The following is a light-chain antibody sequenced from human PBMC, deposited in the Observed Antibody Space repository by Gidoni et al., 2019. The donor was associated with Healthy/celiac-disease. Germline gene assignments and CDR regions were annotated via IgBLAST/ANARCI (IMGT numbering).Light chain of an antibody. CDR1: QGISSY. Sequence: IQLTQSPSFLSASVGDRVTITCRASQGISSYLAWYQQKPGKAPKLLIYAASTLQSGVPSRFSGSVSGTEFTLTISSLQPEDFATYYCQQLNSYLGFTFXPXTKVDIK. V-gene: IGKV1-9*01. CDR2: AAS. J-gene: IGKJ3*01. CDR3: QQLNSYLGFT.